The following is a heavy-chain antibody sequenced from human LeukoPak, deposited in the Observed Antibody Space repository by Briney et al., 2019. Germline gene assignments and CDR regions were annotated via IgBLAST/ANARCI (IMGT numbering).Heavy chain of an antibody. CDR2: VGYDGTNK. CDR1: GFHFNNLG. Sequence: GGSLRRSSAASGFHFNNLGMHWVRQAPGQGLEWVAFVGYDGTNKVHVDSVKGRFTISRDNSQNTVFLQMNRSRAEDPAVYYCAKDQVTRGSNSFDFWGEGPLITV. V-gene: IGHV3-30*02. J-gene: IGHJ4*02. D-gene: IGHD4-17*01. CDR3: AKDQVTRGSNSFDF.